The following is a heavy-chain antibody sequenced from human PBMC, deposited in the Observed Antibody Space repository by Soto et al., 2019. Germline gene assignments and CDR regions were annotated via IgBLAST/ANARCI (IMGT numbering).Heavy chain of an antibody. CDR3: ARAYLRYCSGGSCPGGSDY. V-gene: IGHV3-30-3*01. J-gene: IGHJ4*02. CDR2: ISYDGSNK. Sequence: QVQLVESGGGVVQPGRSLRLSCAASGFTFSSYAMHWVRQAPGKGLEWVAVISYDGSNKYYADSVKGRFTISRDNSKNTTYLQMNSLRAEDTAVDYCARAYLRYCSGGSCPGGSDYWGQGTLVTVSS. CDR1: GFTFSSYA. D-gene: IGHD2-15*01.